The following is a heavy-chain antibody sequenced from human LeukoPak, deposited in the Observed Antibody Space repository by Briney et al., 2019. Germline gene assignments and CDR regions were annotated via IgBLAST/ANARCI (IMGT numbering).Heavy chain of an antibody. D-gene: IGHD3-22*01. CDR1: GFTFSSYA. V-gene: IGHV3-30*04. J-gene: IGHJ4*02. CDR2: ISYDGSNK. CDR3: AKAGDSSGYYPYDDY. Sequence: PGGSLRLSCAASGFTFSSYAMHWVRQAPGKGLKWVAVISYDGSNKYYADSVKGRFTISRDNSKNTLYLQMNSLRAEDTAVYYCAKAGDSSGYYPYDDYWGQGTLVTVSS.